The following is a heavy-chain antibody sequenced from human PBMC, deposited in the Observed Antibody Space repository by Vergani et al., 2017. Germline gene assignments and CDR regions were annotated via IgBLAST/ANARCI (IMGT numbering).Heavy chain of an antibody. CDR1: GGSISSGDYY. Sequence: QVQLQESGPGLVKPSQTLSLTCTVSGGSISSGDYYWSWIRQPPGKGLEWIGYIYYSGSTYYNPSLKSRVTISVDTSKNQFSQKLSSVTAADTAVYYCARDRSDYYDSSGYFRGWYFDLWGRGTLVTVSS. CDR3: ARDRSDYYDSSGYFRGWYFDL. D-gene: IGHD3-22*01. V-gene: IGHV4-30-4*08. CDR2: IYYSGST. J-gene: IGHJ2*01.